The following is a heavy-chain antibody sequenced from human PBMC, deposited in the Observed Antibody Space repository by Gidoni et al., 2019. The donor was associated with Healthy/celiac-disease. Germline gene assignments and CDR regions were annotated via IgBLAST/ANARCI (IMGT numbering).Heavy chain of an antibody. CDR1: GFTFSRSA. CDR3: ARATTDYGDETLAVDY. V-gene: IGHV3-30-3*01. Sequence: QVQLVESGGGVVQPGRSRRLSCAASGFTFSRSAMHWVRQAPGKGLEWVAVISYDGSNKYYADSVKGRFTISRDNSKNTLYLQMNSLRAEDTAVYYCARATTDYGDETLAVDYWGQGTLVTVSS. D-gene: IGHD4-17*01. J-gene: IGHJ4*02. CDR2: ISYDGSNK.